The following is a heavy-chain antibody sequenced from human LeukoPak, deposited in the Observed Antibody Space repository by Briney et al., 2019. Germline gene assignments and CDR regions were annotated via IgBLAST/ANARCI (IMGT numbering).Heavy chain of an antibody. CDR1: GGSINNYF. CDR2: IYYSGRT. J-gene: IGHJ4*02. CDR3: ASAYYDSSGFQDRRYYFDY. D-gene: IGHD3-22*01. Sequence: PSETLSLTCSVSGGSINNYFWTWIRQPPGKGLEWIGQIYYSGRTNYNPSLKSRVTISVDTSKNQFSLKLSSVTAADTAVYYCASAYYDSSGFQDRRYYFDYWGQGTLVTVSS. V-gene: IGHV4-59*12.